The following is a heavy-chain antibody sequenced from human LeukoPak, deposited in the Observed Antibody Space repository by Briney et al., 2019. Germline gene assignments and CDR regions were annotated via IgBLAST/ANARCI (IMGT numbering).Heavy chain of an antibody. CDR3: AKTPRRIVVVPAAMLAWFDP. CDR1: GFTFSSYA. CDR2: ISGSGGST. D-gene: IGHD2-2*01. Sequence: GESLKISCAASGFTFSSYAMSWVRQAPGKGLEWVSAISGSGGSTYYADSVKGRFTISRDNSKNTLYLQMNSLRAEDTAVYYCAKTPRRIVVVPAAMLAWFDPWGQGTLVTVSS. V-gene: IGHV3-23*01. J-gene: IGHJ5*02.